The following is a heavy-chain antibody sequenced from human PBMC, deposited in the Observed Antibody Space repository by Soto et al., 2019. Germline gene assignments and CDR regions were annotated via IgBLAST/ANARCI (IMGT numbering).Heavy chain of an antibody. J-gene: IGHJ5*02. D-gene: IGHD3-10*01. Sequence: EVQLVESGGGLGQPGGSLRLSCAASGFIFSTYWMHWVRQVPGKGLAWVSRINTAGSRTSYADSVKGRFTISRDNAKNTVYLQMNSLRAEDTAVYFCARVKSGSYDWFDPWGQGTLVTVSS. V-gene: IGHV3-74*01. CDR3: ARVKSGSYDWFDP. CDR2: INTAGSRT. CDR1: GFIFSTYW.